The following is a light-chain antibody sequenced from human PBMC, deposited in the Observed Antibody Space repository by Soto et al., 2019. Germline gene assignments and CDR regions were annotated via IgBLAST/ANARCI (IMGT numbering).Light chain of an antibody. CDR1: SSDVGGYDY. J-gene: IGLJ2*01. CDR3: SSYAGSNIYVV. V-gene: IGLV2-8*01. Sequence: QSALTQPPSASGSPGQSVTISCTGTSSDVGGYDYVSWYQQHPGKAPKLMIYEVSKRPSGVPDRFSGSKSGNTASLTVSGLQDDDEADYYCSSYAGSNIYVVFGGGTKLTVL. CDR2: EVS.